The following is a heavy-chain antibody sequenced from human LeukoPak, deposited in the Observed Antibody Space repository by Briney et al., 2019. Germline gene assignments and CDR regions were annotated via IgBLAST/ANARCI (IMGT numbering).Heavy chain of an antibody. D-gene: IGHD5-18*01. J-gene: IGHJ6*02. Sequence: GVSLRLSCAASGFTFSSYSMNWVRQAPVKGLEWVSYISSSSSTIYYADSVKGRFTISRDNAKNSLYLQMNSLRDEDTAVYYCARDLPRGYSYGYYDYYYGMDVWGQGTTVTVSS. CDR2: ISSSSSTI. V-gene: IGHV3-48*02. CDR3: ARDLPRGYSYGYYDYYYGMDV. CDR1: GFTFSSYS.